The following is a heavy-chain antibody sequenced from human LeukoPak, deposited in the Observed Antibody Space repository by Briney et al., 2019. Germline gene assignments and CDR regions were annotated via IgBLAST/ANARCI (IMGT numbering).Heavy chain of an antibody. CDR3: ARGEYSSSWYVGGPFDY. Sequence: ASVKVSCKASGYTFTSYGISWVRQAPGQGLEWMGWISAYNGNTNYAQKLQGRVTMTTDTSTSTAYMELRSLRSDDTAVYYCARGEYSSSWYVGGPFDYWGQGTLVTVSS. D-gene: IGHD6-13*01. V-gene: IGHV1-18*01. CDR2: ISAYNGNT. CDR1: GYTFTSYG. J-gene: IGHJ4*02.